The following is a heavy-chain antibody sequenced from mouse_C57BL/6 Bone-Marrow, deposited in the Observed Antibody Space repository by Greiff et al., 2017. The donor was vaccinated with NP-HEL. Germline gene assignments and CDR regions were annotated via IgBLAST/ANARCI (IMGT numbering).Heavy chain of an antibody. D-gene: IGHD1-1*01. CDR3: ALEGLLRYYFDY. CDR2: INPSNGGT. Sequence: VQLQQSGTELVKPGASVKLSCKASGYTFTSYWMHWVKQRPGQGLEWIGNINPSNGGTNYNEKFKSKATLTVDKSSSTAYMQLSSLTSEDSAVYYCALEGLLRYYFDYWGQGTTLTVSS. V-gene: IGHV1-53*01. J-gene: IGHJ2*01. CDR1: GYTFTSYW.